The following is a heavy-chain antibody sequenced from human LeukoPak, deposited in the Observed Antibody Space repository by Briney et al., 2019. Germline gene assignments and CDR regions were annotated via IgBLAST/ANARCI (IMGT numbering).Heavy chain of an antibody. CDR1: GFTFSSYS. V-gene: IGHV3-21*01. J-gene: IGHJ4*02. CDR3: AKEKLDCSGGSCYFSLDY. CDR2: ISSSSSYI. D-gene: IGHD2-15*01. Sequence: PGGSLRLSCAASGFTFSSYSMNWVRQAPGKGLEWVSSISSSSSYIYYADSVKGRFTISRDNAKNSLYLQMNSLRAEDTAVYYCAKEKLDCSGGSCYFSLDYWGQGTLVTVSS.